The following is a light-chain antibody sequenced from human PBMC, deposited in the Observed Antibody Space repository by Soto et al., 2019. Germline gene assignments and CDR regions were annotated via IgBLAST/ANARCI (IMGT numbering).Light chain of an antibody. Sequence: EIVMTQSPATLSVSPGERATLSCRASQSVSSNLAWYQQKPGQAPRLLIYGASTRATGIPARFSGSGSGTVFTLTISSLQSEDFAVYYCQQYNNWPPGFGPGTKVDIK. CDR3: QQYNNWPPG. V-gene: IGKV3-15*01. CDR2: GAS. J-gene: IGKJ3*01. CDR1: QSVSSN.